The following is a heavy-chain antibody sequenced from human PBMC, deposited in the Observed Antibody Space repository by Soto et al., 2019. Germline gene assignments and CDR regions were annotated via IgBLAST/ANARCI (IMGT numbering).Heavy chain of an antibody. CDR2: IYYSGST. V-gene: IGHV4-39*01. D-gene: IGHD3-10*01. CDR1: GGSISSSSYY. Sequence: QLQLQESGPGLVKPSETLSLTCTVSGGSISSSSYYWGWIRQPPGKGLEWIGSIYYSGSTYYNPSLKSRVTISVDTSKNQFSLKLSSVTAADTAVYYCARHPPLGDWFDPWGQGTLVTVSS. J-gene: IGHJ5*02. CDR3: ARHPPLGDWFDP.